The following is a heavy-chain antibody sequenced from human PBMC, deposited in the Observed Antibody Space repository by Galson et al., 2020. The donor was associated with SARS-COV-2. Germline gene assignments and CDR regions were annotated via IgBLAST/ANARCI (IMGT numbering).Heavy chain of an antibody. J-gene: IGHJ6*03. V-gene: IGHV4-34*01. CDR3: ARGRSWSGYYRRSAMDV. CDR2: INHSGST. CDR1: GGSFSGSY. Sequence: SETLSLTCAVYGGSFSGSYWRWIRQPPGKGLEWIGEINHSGSTNYNPSLKSRVTISVDTSKNQFSLKLSSVTATDTAVYYCARGRSWSGYYRRSAMDVWGKGTTVTVSS. D-gene: IGHD3-3*01.